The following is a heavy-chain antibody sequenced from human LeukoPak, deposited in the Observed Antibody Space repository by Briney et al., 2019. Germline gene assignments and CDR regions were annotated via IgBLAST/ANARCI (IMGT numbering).Heavy chain of an antibody. CDR1: GFTFSNYW. V-gene: IGHV4-39*07. D-gene: IGHD3-22*01. Sequence: PGGSLRLSCAASGFTFSNYWMSWVRQPPGKGLEWIGSIYYSGSTYYNPSLKSRVTISVDTSKNQFSLKLSSVTAADTAVYYCARISITMIRMENWGQGTLVTVSS. CDR2: IYYSGST. CDR3: ARISITMIRMEN. J-gene: IGHJ4*02.